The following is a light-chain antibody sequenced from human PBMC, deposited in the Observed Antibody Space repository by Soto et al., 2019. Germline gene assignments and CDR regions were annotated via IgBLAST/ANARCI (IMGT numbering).Light chain of an antibody. CDR1: QGISSY. Sequence: MSMSPSSVAASVGDMVTNTCRASQGISSYLDWYQQKPGQAPRLLIYDASTWGTGVPPRFTGSGSGTEFTLTISSLQSEDFAVYYCQQNNSCPMTFGQGTQLDIK. J-gene: IGKJ5*01. CDR2: DAS. CDR3: QQNNSCPMT. V-gene: IGKV3D-15*01.